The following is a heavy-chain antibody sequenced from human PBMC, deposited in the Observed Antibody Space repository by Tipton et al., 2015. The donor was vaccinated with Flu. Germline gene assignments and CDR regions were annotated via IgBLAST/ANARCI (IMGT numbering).Heavy chain of an antibody. J-gene: IGHJ6*02. CDR2: IWYDGSNK. Sequence: SLRLSCAASGFTFSSYGMHWVRQAPGKGLEWVAVIWYDGSNKYYADSVKGRFTISRDNSKNTLYLQMNSLRAEDTAVYYCARRLGRNYYGMDVWGQGTTVTVSS. D-gene: IGHD4-11*01. V-gene: IGHV3-33*01. CDR1: GFTFSSYG. CDR3: ARRLGRNYYGMDV.